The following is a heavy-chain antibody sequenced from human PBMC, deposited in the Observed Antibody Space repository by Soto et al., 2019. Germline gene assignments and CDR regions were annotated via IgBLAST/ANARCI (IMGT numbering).Heavy chain of an antibody. CDR3: AASSRVAAAVYFKF. CDR2: TSPLFSTT. D-gene: IGHD2-2*01. J-gene: IGHJ4*02. CDR1: ADLFNNYA. V-gene: IGHV1-69*01. Sequence: QVQPVQSGAEVKEPGSSVKVSCKATADLFNNYAFNCVRQAPGQGLEWMGRTSPLFSTTNYAQKFQGRVTIGADELTTFVYLEVSNWESEDTAMYYFAASSRVAAAVYFKFLGQGTLVTV.